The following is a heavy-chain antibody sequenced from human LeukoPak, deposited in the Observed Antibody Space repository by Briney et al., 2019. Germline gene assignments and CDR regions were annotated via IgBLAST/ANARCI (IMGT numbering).Heavy chain of an antibody. CDR2: IYTSGST. J-gene: IGHJ3*02. CDR1: GGSISSYY. Sequence: SSETLSLTCTVSGGSISSYYWSWIRQPAGKGLEWIGRIYTSGSTNYNPSLKSRVTMSVDTSKNQFSLKLSSVTAADTAVYYCAREMGYSSGWYQRDAFDIWGQGTMVTVSS. V-gene: IGHV4-4*07. CDR3: AREMGYSSGWYQRDAFDI. D-gene: IGHD6-19*01.